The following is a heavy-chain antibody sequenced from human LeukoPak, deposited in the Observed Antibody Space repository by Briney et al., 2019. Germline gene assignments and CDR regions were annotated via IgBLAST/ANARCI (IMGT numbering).Heavy chain of an antibody. D-gene: IGHD1-26*01. CDR1: GFTFSNYGL. V-gene: IGHV4-4*02. Sequence: GTLRLSCAASGFTFSNYGLSWVRQAPGKGLEWIGEIYHSGSTNYNPSLKSRVTISVDKSKNQFSLKLSSVTAADTAVYYCARWASGRGDYWGQGTLVTVSS. J-gene: IGHJ4*02. CDR3: ARWASGRGDY. CDR2: IYHSGST.